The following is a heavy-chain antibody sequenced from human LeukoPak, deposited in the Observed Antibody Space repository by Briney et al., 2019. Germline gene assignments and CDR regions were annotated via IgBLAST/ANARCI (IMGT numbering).Heavy chain of an antibody. CDR3: ARESTMVRGVTGIDY. CDR2: INPNSGGT. J-gene: IGHJ4*02. D-gene: IGHD3-10*01. CDR1: GYTFTGYY. V-gene: IGHV1-2*02. Sequence: ASVKVSCKASGYTFTGYYMHWVRQAPGQGLEWMGWINPNSGGTNYAQKFQGRVTMTRDTSISTAYMELNRLRSDDTAVYYCARESTMVRGVTGIDYWGQGTLVTVSS.